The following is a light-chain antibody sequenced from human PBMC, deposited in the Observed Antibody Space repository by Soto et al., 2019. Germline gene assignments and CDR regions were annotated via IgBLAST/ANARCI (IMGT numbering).Light chain of an antibody. CDR1: ETVNSY. Sequence: EIVLTQSPATLSLSPGERATLSCRASETVNSYLAWYQQKPGQAPRLLIYDVSKRATGIPARFSGSGSGTDFTLAISSLEPDDFAVYYCQHRRSWPFTFGPGTKVEIK. CDR3: QHRRSWPFT. CDR2: DVS. V-gene: IGKV3-11*01. J-gene: IGKJ3*01.